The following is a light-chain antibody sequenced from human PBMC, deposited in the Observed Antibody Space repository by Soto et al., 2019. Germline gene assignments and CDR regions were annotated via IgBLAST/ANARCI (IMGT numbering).Light chain of an antibody. V-gene: IGKV3-11*01. Sequence: EIVLTQSPATLSLSPGERATLSCRASQSVSSYLGWYQRKPGQAPRLLIYDASNRATAIPARFSGSGSGTDFTLTISSLEPEAFSVYYCQQRSDWPWTFGQGTKVEIK. J-gene: IGKJ1*01. CDR3: QQRSDWPWT. CDR1: QSVSSY. CDR2: DAS.